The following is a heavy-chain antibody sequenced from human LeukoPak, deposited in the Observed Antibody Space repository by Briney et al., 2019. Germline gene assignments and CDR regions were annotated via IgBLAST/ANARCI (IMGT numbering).Heavy chain of an antibody. CDR3: AKDILAGTFGYYYGMDV. Sequence: QSGGSLRLSCAASGFTFDDYAMHWVRQAPGKGLEWVSGIRWNSGSIGYADSVKGRFTISRDNAKISLYLQMNSLRAEETAFYYCAKDILAGTFGYYYGMDVWGQGTTVTVSS. D-gene: IGHD6-19*01. J-gene: IGHJ6*02. CDR2: IRWNSGSI. CDR1: GFTFDDYA. V-gene: IGHV3-9*01.